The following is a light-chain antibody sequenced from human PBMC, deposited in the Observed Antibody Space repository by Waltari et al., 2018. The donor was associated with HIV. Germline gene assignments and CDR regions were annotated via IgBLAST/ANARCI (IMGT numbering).Light chain of an antibody. V-gene: IGLV1-44*01. CDR2: SNN. Sequence: QSVLTQPPSAYGTPGQRLAISCSGSSSHIGTNTTTWSQQLSGTAPKLLINSNNQRPSGVPDRFSGSKSGTSGSLAISGLQSEDEADYYCAAWDDNRNAVVFGGGTKLTVL. CDR1: SSHIGTNT. CDR3: AAWDDNRNAVV. J-gene: IGLJ2*01.